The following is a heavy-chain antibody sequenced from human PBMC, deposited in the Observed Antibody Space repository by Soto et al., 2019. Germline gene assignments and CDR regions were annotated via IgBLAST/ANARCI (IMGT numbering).Heavy chain of an antibody. CDR1: GFSFSSYA. Sequence: VQLLESGGGLVQPGGSLRLSCTASGFSFSSYAMYWFRQPPGKGLEWVAVISHDGINKHYADSVKGRVTVSRDNSNHSLDLQLNSLRGEDTAMYYCARDMYSSDYFVKWFEPWGQGTLVTVSS. V-gene: IGHV3-30-3*01. CDR2: ISHDGINK. CDR3: ARDMYSSDYFVKWFEP. J-gene: IGHJ5*02. D-gene: IGHD6-19*01.